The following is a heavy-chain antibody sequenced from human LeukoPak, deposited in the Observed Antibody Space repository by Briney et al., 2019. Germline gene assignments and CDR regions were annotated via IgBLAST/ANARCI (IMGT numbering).Heavy chain of an antibody. CDR1: GGSISSYY. J-gene: IGHJ4*02. CDR3: ARDTGYCSSTSCSYGVYFDY. V-gene: IGHV4-4*07. D-gene: IGHD2-2*03. CDR2: IYTSGIT. Sequence: SGTLSLTCTVSGGSISSYYWSWIRQPAGKGLEWIGRIYTSGITNYNPSLKSRVTISVDKSKNQFSLKLSSVTAADTAVYYCARDTGYCSSTSCSYGVYFDYWGQGTLVTVSS.